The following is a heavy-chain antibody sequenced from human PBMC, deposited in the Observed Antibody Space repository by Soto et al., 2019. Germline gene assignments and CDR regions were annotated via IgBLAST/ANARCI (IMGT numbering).Heavy chain of an antibody. Sequence: GGSLRLSCAASGFTFSSYGMHWVRQAPGKGLEWVAVISYDGSNKYYADSVKGRFTISRDNSKNTLYLQMNSLRAEDTAVYYCAKVPLGSRVFDYWGQGTLVTVSS. V-gene: IGHV3-30*18. CDR1: GFTFSSYG. J-gene: IGHJ4*02. D-gene: IGHD3-10*01. CDR3: AKVPLGSRVFDY. CDR2: ISYDGSNK.